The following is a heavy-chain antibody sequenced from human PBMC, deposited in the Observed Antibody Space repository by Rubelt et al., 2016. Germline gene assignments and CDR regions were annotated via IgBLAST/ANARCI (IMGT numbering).Heavy chain of an antibody. J-gene: IGHJ4*02. CDR3: VRERATVTTLLDY. Sequence: QLRLQESGPGLVKPSETLSLTCSVSGGSISSDNYYWGWVRQPPGKGLEGIGSLYHGGSTYYNPSLKSRVTIQVDTSKNECSLLRASVTAADTAVYYCVRERATVTTLLDYWGQGTLVTVSS. CDR2: LYHGGST. CDR1: GGSISSDNYY. V-gene: IGHV4-39*07. D-gene: IGHD4-17*01.